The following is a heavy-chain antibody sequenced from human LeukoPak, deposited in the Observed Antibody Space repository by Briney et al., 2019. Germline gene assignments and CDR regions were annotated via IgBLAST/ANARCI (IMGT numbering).Heavy chain of an antibody. Sequence: GGSLRLSCAASGLTVSNSHMSWVRQAPGKGLEWVSVIYSGVTMYYADSVKGRFTISRDNSKNTLHLQMNSLRAEDTAVYYCARLYNYGFSYWGQGTLVTVSS. J-gene: IGHJ4*02. CDR3: ARLYNYGFSY. CDR1: GLTVSNSH. V-gene: IGHV3-53*05. CDR2: IYSGVTM. D-gene: IGHD5-18*01.